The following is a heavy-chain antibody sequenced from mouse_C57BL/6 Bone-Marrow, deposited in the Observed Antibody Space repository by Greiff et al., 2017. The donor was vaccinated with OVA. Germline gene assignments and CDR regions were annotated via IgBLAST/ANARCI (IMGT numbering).Heavy chain of an antibody. V-gene: IGHV1-50*01. CDR2: IDPSDSYT. CDR1: GYTFTSYW. CDR3: ASSGIHYYGSSYWFAY. Sequence: QVQLQQPGAELVKPGASVKLSCKASGYTFTSYWMQWVNQRPGQGLEWIGEIDPSDSYTNYNQKFKGKATLTVDTSSSTAYMQLSSLTSEDSAVYYCASSGIHYYGSSYWFAYWGQGTLVTVSA. D-gene: IGHD1-1*01. J-gene: IGHJ3*01.